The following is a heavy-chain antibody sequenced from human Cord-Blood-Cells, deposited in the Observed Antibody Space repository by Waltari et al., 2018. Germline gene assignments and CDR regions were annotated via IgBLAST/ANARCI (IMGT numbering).Heavy chain of an antibody. CDR3: ARHAGGDIAVAAHFDY. V-gene: IGHV5-51*01. CDR1: GYRFTSYW. J-gene: IGHJ4*02. Sequence: EVQLVQSGAEVQKPGESLKISCKGSGYRFTSYWIGWVRQIPGKGLEWMGIIYPGDSDTRYSPSFQGQVTISADKSISTAYLQWSSLKASDTAMYYCARHAGGDIAVAAHFDYWGQGTLVTVSS. CDR2: IYPGDSDT. D-gene: IGHD6-19*01.